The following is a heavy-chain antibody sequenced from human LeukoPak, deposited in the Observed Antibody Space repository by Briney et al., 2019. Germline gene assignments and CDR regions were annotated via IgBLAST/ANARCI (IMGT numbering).Heavy chain of an antibody. Sequence: ASVKVSCKASGYTFTGYYMHWVRQAPGQGLEWMGRINPNSGGTNYAQKFQGRVTMTRDTSISTAYMELSRLRSDDTAVYYCARDRQLELSIPPYDYVWGSYPPDHGMDVWGQGTTVTVSS. V-gene: IGHV1-2*06. J-gene: IGHJ6*02. D-gene: IGHD3-16*02. CDR1: GYTFTGYY. CDR3: ARDRQLELSIPPYDYVWGSYPPDHGMDV. CDR2: INPNSGGT.